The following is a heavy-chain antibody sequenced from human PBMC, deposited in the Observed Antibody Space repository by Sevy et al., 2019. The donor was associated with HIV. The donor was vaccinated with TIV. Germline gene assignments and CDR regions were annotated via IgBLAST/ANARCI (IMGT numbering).Heavy chain of an antibody. CDR3: AKRSTVVGGVTYYFDN. J-gene: IGHJ4*02. V-gene: IGHV5-51*01. CDR1: GYSFTSYW. D-gene: IGHD3-10*01. Sequence: GESLKISCKGSGYSFTSYWIGWVRQMPGKGLEWMGSIYPGDSDTRYSPSFQGQFTISAGKSISTAYLQRSSLKASDTAVYYGAKRSTVVGGVTYYFDNWGQGTLVTVSS. CDR2: IYPGDSDT.